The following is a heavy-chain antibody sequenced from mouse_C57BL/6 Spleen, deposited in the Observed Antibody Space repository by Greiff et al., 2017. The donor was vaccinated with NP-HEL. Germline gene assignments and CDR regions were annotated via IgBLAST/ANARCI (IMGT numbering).Heavy chain of an antibody. CDR3: ARITTVDWYFDV. Sequence: QVQLQQPGAELVMPGASVKLSCKASGYTFTSYWMHWVKQRPGQGLEWIGEIDPSDSYTNYNQKFKGKSTLTVDKSSSTAYMQLSSLTSEDSAVYYWARITTVDWYFDVWGTGTTVTVAS. D-gene: IGHD1-1*01. CDR1: GYTFTSYW. J-gene: IGHJ1*03. CDR2: IDPSDSYT. V-gene: IGHV1-69*01.